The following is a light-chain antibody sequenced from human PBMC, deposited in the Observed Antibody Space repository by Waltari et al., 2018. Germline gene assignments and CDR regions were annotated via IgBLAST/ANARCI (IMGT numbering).Light chain of an antibody. CDR1: QRSNSW. V-gene: IGKV1-5*03. Sequence: DIQMTQSPSTLSASVGDRVTIPCRASQRSNSWLAWYQHKPGEAPKLLIYKASSLESGVPSRFSGSGSGTEFTLTISSLQPDDFASYYCHQYKTYAWTFGQGTKVEIK. J-gene: IGKJ1*01. CDR3: HQYKTYAWT. CDR2: KAS.